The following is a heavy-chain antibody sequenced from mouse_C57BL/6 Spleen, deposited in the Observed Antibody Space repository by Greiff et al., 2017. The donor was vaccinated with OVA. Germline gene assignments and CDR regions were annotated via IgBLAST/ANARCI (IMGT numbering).Heavy chain of an antibody. V-gene: IGHV1-82*01. J-gene: IGHJ2*01. CDR3: ARDGVDGNYVSSFDY. Sequence: VQGVESGPELVKPGASVKISCKASGYAFSSSWMNWVKQRPGKGLEWIGRIYPGDGDTNYNGKFKGKATLTADKSSSTAYMQLSSLTSEDSAVYFCARDGVDGNYVSSFDYWGQGTTLTVSS. CDR1: GYAFSSSW. D-gene: IGHD2-1*01. CDR2: IYPGDGDT.